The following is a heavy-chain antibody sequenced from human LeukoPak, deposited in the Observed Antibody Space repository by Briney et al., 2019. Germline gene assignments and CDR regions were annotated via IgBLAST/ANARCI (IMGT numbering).Heavy chain of an antibody. D-gene: IGHD3-22*01. Sequence: GASVKVSCKASGYTFTGYYMHWVRQAPGQGLEWMGWINPNSGGTNYAQKFQGRVTMTTDTSTSTAYMELRSLRSDDTAVYYCARGSTSRYCYDRSGYRGAVDQWGQGTLVTVSS. J-gene: IGHJ4*02. V-gene: IGHV1-2*02. CDR2: INPNSGGT. CDR1: GYTFTGYY. CDR3: ARGSTSRYCYDRSGYRGAVDQ.